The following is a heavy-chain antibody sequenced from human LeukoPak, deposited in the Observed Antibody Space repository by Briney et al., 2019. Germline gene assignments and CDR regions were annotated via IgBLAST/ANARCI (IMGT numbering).Heavy chain of an antibody. CDR1: GFTFSSYE. CDR3: ARDGKVVAATGGSDYYYYYGMDV. V-gene: IGHV3-48*03. Sequence: GGSLRLSCAASGFTFSSYEMNWVRQAPGKGLEWVSYISSSGSTIYYADSVKGRFTISRDNAKNSLYLQMNSLRAEDTAVYYCARDGKVVAATGGSDYYYYYGMDVWGQGTTVTVSS. CDR2: ISSSGSTI. D-gene: IGHD2-15*01. J-gene: IGHJ6*02.